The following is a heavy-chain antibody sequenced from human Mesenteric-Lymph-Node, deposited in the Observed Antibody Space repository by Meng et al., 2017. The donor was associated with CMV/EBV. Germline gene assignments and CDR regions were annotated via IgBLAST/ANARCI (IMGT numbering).Heavy chain of an antibody. CDR1: GFTFSNAW. J-gene: IGHJ6*02. Sequence: GESLKISCAASGFTFSNAWMSWVRQAPGKGLEWVGRIKSKTDGGTTDYAAPVKGRFTISRDDSKNTLYLQMNSLKTEDTAVYYCTTDRYVEMATIPYYYYGMDVWGQGTTVTVSS. CDR2: IKSKTDGGTT. CDR3: TTDRYVEMATIPYYYYGMDV. D-gene: IGHD5-24*01. V-gene: IGHV3-15*01.